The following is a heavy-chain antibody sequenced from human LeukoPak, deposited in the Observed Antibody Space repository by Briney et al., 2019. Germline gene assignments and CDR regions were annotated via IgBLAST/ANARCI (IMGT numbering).Heavy chain of an antibody. CDR1: GGTFSSYA. V-gene: IGHV1-69*05. CDR3: AVGYCSSTSCPYYFDY. Sequence: GASVKVSCKASGGTFSSYAISRVRQAPGQGLEWMGGIIPIFGTANYAQKFQGRVTITTDESTSTAYMELSSLRSEDTAVYYCAVGYCSSTSCPYYFDYWGQGTLVTVSS. J-gene: IGHJ4*02. CDR2: IIPIFGTA. D-gene: IGHD2-2*01.